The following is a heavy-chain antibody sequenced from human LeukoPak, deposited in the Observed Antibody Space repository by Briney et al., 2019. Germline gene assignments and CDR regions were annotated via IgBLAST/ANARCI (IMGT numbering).Heavy chain of an antibody. D-gene: IGHD2/OR15-2a*01. CDR3: ARDISMALDY. V-gene: IGHV4-34*01. CDR2: INHSGST. CDR1: GGSSSGYY. J-gene: IGHJ4*02. Sequence: SETLSLTCALCGGSSSGYYGSWIRQPPGKGLEWIGEINHSGSTNYNPSLKSRVTIPVDTSKNQFSLKLSSVTAADTAVYYCARDISMALDYWGQGTLVTVSS.